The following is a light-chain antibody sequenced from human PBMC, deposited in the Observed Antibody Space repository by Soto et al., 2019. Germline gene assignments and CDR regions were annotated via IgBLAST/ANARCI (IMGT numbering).Light chain of an antibody. CDR1: QSISSW. V-gene: IGKV1-5*03. CDR2: TVS. J-gene: IGKJ3*01. Sequence: DIQMTQSPSTLSASVGDRVIITCRASQSISSWLAWYQQKPGKAPKLLIYTVSNLESGVPSRFSGSGSGTEFTLTISSLQPDDSATYYCQQYNSYVTFGPGTTVDIK. CDR3: QQYNSYVT.